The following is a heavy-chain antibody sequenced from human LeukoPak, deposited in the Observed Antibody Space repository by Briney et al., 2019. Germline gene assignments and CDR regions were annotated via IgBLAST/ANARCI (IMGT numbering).Heavy chain of an antibody. CDR3: ARAVLYYYYGMDV. V-gene: IGHV3-48*03. Sequence: GGSLRLSCAASGFTFSSYEMNWVRQAPRKGLEWVSYISSSGGTIYYADSVKGRFTISRDNAKNSLYLQMNSLRAEDTAVYYCARAVLYYYYGMDVWGQGTTVTVSS. J-gene: IGHJ6*02. CDR2: ISSSGGTI. CDR1: GFTFSSYE.